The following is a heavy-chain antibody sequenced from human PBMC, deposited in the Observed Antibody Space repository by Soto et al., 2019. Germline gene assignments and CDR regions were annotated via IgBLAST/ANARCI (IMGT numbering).Heavy chain of an antibody. Sequence: SETLSLTCAVYGGSFSGYYWSWIRQPPGKGLEWIGEINHSGSTNYNPSLKSRVTISVDTSKNQFSLKLSSVTAADTAVYYCARGRLGVTLTGPPHVWFDPWGQGTLVTVSS. J-gene: IGHJ5*02. CDR3: ARGRLGVTLTGPPHVWFDP. V-gene: IGHV4-34*01. CDR1: GGSFSGYY. D-gene: IGHD3-9*01. CDR2: INHSGST.